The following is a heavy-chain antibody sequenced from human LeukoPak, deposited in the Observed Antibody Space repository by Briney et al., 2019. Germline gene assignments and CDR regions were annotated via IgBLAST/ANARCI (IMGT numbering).Heavy chain of an antibody. CDR1: GGSFSGYY. V-gene: IGHV4-34*01. Sequence: PSETLSLTCAVYGGSFSGYYWSWLRQPPGKGLEWIGEINHSGSTNYNPSLKSRVTISVDTSKNQFSLKLSSVTAADTAVYYCARGSNDFWSGFWNWFDPWGQGTLVTVSS. CDR3: ARGSNDFWSGFWNWFDP. D-gene: IGHD3-3*01. CDR2: INHSGST. J-gene: IGHJ5*02.